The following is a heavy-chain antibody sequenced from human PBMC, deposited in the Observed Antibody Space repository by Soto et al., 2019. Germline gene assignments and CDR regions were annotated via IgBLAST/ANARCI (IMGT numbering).Heavy chain of an antibody. CDR1: GGSISSYY. CDR2: IYYIGST. Sequence: PSGTLALTSTGYGGSISSYYWSWIRQPPGKGLEWIGYIYYIGSTNYNPSLKSRVTISVDTSKNQFSLKLSSVTAADTAVYYCARGLRRQLLNWFDPRGQGPLVPVSP. CDR3: ARGLRRQLLNWFDP. V-gene: IGHV4-59*07. D-gene: IGHD6-13*01. J-gene: IGHJ5*02.